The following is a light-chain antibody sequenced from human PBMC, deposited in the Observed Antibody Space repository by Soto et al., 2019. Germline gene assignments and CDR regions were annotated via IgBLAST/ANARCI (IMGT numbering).Light chain of an antibody. Sequence: DIQMTQSPSTVSAYVGDSVTITCRASQSITTWLAWYQQRPGKAPKFLISAASTLYSGVPSRFSGSGSGTDFTLTISSLQPEDFATYFCQQSSTTPWTFGQGTKVDIK. V-gene: IGKV1-39*01. CDR1: QSITTW. CDR2: AAS. CDR3: QQSSTTPWT. J-gene: IGKJ1*01.